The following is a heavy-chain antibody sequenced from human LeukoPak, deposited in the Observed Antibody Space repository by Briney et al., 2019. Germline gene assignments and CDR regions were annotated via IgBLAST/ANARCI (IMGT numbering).Heavy chain of an antibody. CDR3: ARLEGRSYYDFWSGYSAEYYTDV. Sequence: SETLSLTCTVSGGSISSYYWSWIRQPPGKGLEWIGYIYTSGITNYNPSLKSRVTISVDTSKNQFSLKLSSVTAADTAVYYCARLEGRSYYDFWSGYSAEYYTDVWGKGTTVTVSS. D-gene: IGHD3-3*01. J-gene: IGHJ6*03. CDR1: GGSISSYY. V-gene: IGHV4-4*09. CDR2: IYTSGIT.